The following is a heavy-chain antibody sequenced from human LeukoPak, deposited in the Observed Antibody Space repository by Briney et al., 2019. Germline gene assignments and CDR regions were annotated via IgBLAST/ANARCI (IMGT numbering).Heavy chain of an antibody. CDR3: ARDRVSYDILTGIYYYYMDV. V-gene: IGHV1-18*01. Sequence: ASVKVSCKASGGTVSRYPISWVRQAPGQGLEWMGWISAYNGNTNYAQKLQGRVTMTTDTSTSTAYMELRSLRSDDTAMYYCARDRVSYDILTGIYYYYMDVWGKGTTVTVSS. D-gene: IGHD3-9*01. CDR1: GGTVSRYP. CDR2: ISAYNGNT. J-gene: IGHJ6*03.